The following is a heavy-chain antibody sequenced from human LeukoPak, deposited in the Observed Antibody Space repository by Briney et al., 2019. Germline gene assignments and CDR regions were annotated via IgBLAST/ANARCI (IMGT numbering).Heavy chain of an antibody. CDR3: TRGGMGDFDY. CDR1: GFTFGDYA. J-gene: IGHJ4*02. V-gene: IGHV3-49*03. D-gene: IGHD1-26*01. Sequence: GGSLRLSCTSSGFTFGDYAMSWFRQAPGKGLEWVGFIRSKTYGGTTEYAASVKGRFTISRDDSKSIAYLQMNSLNTEDTAVYYCTRGGMGDFDYWGQGTLVTVSS. CDR2: IRSKTYGGTT.